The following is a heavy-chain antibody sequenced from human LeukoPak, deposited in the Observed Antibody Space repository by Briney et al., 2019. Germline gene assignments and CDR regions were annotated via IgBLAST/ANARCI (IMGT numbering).Heavy chain of an antibody. CDR1: GGSFSGYY. CDR3: ARDKGLLEWLINNWFDP. Sequence: PSETLSLTCAVYGGSFSGYYWSWIRQPPGKGLEWIGSIYYSGSTYYNPSLKSRVTISVDTSKNQFSLKLSSVTAAHTAVYYCARDKGLLEWLINNWFDPWGQGTLVTVSS. J-gene: IGHJ5*02. CDR2: IYYSGST. D-gene: IGHD3-3*01. V-gene: IGHV4-34*01.